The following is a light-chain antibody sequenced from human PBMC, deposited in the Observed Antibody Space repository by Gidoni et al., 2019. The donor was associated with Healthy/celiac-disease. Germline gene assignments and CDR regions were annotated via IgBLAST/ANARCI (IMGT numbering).Light chain of an antibody. Sequence: SSDLTQPPSVSVSPGHTARITCSGDALPKQYAYWYQQKPGQAPVMVIYKDSERPSGIPERFSGSSSGTTVTLTISGVQAEDEADYYCQSADSSSTSVVFGGGTKLTVL. V-gene: IGLV3-25*03. CDR1: ALPKQY. CDR2: KDS. J-gene: IGLJ2*01. CDR3: QSADSSSTSVV.